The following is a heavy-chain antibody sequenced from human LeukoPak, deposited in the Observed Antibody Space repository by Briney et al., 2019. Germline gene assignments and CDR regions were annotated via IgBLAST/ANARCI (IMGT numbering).Heavy chain of an antibody. D-gene: IGHD5-12*01. CDR1: GGTFSSHA. J-gene: IGHJ4*02. V-gene: IGHV1-69*05. CDR3: VRGDSGYDYGFDN. CDR2: IIPIFGTT. Sequence: ASVKVSCKASGGTFSSHAISWVRQAPGQGLEWVGGIIPIFGTTNYAQKFQGRVTITTDESTSTGYMELRSLRSDDTAVYYCVRGDSGYDYGFDNWGQGTLVTVSS.